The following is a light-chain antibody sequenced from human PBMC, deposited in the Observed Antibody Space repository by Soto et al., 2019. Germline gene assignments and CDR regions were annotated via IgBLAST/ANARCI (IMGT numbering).Light chain of an antibody. CDR1: SSDVGGYNY. CDR2: KVT. V-gene: IGLV2-14*01. J-gene: IGLJ1*01. Sequence: QSALTQHASVSGSPGQSITISCTGTSSDVGGYNYVSWYQQYPGKAPTLMIYKVTNRPSGVSNRFSGSKSGNTASLTISGLQADDEADYYCSSYTSSSTYVFGLGTKVTVL. CDR3: SSYTSSSTYV.